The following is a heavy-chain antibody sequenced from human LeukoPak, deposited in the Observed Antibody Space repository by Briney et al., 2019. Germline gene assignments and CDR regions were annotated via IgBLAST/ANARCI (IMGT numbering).Heavy chain of an antibody. CDR3: ARGTRHSSGWYYYFDY. J-gene: IGHJ4*02. D-gene: IGHD6-19*01. CDR1: GGTFSSYA. Sequence: SVKVSCKASGGTFSSYAISWVRQAPGQGLEWMGGIIPIFGTANYAQKFQGRVTITADVSTSTAYMELSSLRSEDTAVYYCARGTRHSSGWYYYFDYWGQGTLVTVSS. V-gene: IGHV1-69*01. CDR2: IIPIFGTA.